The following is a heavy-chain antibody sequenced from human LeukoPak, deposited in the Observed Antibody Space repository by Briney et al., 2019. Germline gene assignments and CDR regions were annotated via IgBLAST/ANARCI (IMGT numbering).Heavy chain of an antibody. Sequence: GRSLRLSCVASGFTFSIYSINWVRQAPGKGLEWVSSISSSSTYIYYADSVKGRFTISRDNVNNSLCLQMNSLGAEDTAVYYCARDSSVSSWRDYDPLFDCWGQGALVTVSS. J-gene: IGHJ4*02. V-gene: IGHV3-21*01. CDR1: GFTFSIYS. D-gene: IGHD3-22*01. CDR3: ARDSSVSSWRDYDPLFDC. CDR2: ISSSSTYI.